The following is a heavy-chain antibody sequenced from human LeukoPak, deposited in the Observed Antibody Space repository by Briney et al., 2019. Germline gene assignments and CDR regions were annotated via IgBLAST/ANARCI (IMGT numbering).Heavy chain of an antibody. D-gene: IGHD2-2*01. CDR3: ARVPRYCSSTSCSDAFDI. CDR2: IYSGGST. Sequence: GGSQRLSCAASGFTVSNNYMSWVRQAPGKGLEWVSVIYSGGSTYYADSVKGRFTISRDNSKNTLYLQMNSLRAEDTAVYYCARVPRYCSSTSCSDAFDIWGQGTMVTVSS. V-gene: IGHV3-53*01. J-gene: IGHJ3*02. CDR1: GFTVSNNY.